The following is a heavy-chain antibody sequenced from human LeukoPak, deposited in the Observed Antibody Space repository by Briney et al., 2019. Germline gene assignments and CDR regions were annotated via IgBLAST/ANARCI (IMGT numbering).Heavy chain of an antibody. V-gene: IGHV4-39*07. J-gene: IGHJ5*02. CDR1: GGSISSSSYY. CDR3: ARDGVVPATRWFDP. CDR2: IYYSGST. D-gene: IGHD2-15*01. Sequence: KTSETLSLTCTVSGGSISSSSYYWGWIRQPPGKGLEWTGSIYYSGSTYYNPSLKSRVTISVDTSKNQFSLKLSSVTAADTAVYYCARDGVVPATRWFDPWGQGTLVTVSS.